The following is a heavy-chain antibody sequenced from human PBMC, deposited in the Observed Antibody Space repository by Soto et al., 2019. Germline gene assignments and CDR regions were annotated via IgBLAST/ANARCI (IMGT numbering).Heavy chain of an antibody. CDR1: GGSFSGYY. V-gene: IGHV4-34*01. Sequence: SETLSLTCAVYGGSFSGYYWSWIRQPPGKGLEWIGEINHSGSTNYNPSLKSRVTISVDTSKNQFSLKLSSVTAADTAVYYCARARRGSPPHFDYWGQGTLVTVSS. J-gene: IGHJ4*02. D-gene: IGHD3-10*01. CDR2: INHSGST. CDR3: ARARRGSPPHFDY.